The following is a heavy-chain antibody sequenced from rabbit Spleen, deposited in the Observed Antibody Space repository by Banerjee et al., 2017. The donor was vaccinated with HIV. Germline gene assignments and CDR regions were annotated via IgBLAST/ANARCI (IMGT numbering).Heavy chain of an antibody. CDR3: ARDTSTSFSTYGMDL. CDR1: GFSFSSNYY. D-gene: IGHD1-1*01. CDR2: IYTGSSGST. V-gene: IGHV1S40*01. J-gene: IGHJ6*01. Sequence: QSLEESGGDLVKPGASLTLTCTASGFSFSSNYYMCWVRQAPGKGLEWIACIYTGSSGSTYYASWAKGRFTISKTSSTTVTLQMTSLTPADTATYFCARDTSTSFSTYGMDLWGQGTLVTVS.